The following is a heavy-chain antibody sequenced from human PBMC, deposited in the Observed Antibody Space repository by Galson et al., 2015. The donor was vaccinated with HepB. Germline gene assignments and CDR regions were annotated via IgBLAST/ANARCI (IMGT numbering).Heavy chain of an antibody. V-gene: IGHV3-30*18. D-gene: IGHD3-9*01. CDR3: AKEKTIYRFYFDY. CDR1: GFTFRSYG. CDR2: ISYDGSIK. J-gene: IGHJ4*02. Sequence: SLRLPCAASGFTFRSYGMHWVRQAPGKGLEWVAVISYDGSIKYYADYVKGRFTISRDNSKNTLFLRMNSLRAEDTAMYYCAKEKTIYRFYFDYWGQGTPVTVSS.